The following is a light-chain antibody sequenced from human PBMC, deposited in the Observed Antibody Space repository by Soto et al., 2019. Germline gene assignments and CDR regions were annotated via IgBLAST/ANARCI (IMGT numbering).Light chain of an antibody. CDR3: QQYNNWPPIT. J-gene: IGKJ5*01. CDR2: AAS. Sequence: AIRMTQSPSSFSASTGDRVTITCRASQGISSYLAWYQQKPGKAPKLLIYAASTLQSGVPSRFSGSGSGTDFPLTISSLQPEDFAVYYCQQYNNWPPITFGQGTRLEIK. V-gene: IGKV1-8*01. CDR1: QGISSY.